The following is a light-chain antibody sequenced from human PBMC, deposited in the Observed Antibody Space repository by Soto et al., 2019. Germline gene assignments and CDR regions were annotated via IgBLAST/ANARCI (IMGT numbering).Light chain of an antibody. Sequence: QSALTQPASVSGSPGQSITISCTGTSSDVGAYNYVSWYQQHPGKAPKLMIYDVSNRPSGVSNRFSGSKSGNTASLTISGRQAEDEADYYCSSYSSSNTLVVFGGGTKLTVL. V-gene: IGLV2-14*01. J-gene: IGLJ2*01. CDR3: SSYSSSNTLVV. CDR1: SSDVGAYNY. CDR2: DVS.